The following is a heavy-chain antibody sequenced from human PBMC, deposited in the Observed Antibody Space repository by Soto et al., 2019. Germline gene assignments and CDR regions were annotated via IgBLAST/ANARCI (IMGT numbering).Heavy chain of an antibody. Sequence: SEPLSLTCTVSGGSVSSGSYYWSWIRQPPGKGLEWIEYIYYSGSTNYNPSLKSRVTISVDTSKNQFSLKLSSVTAADTAVYYCARNYYYYYGMDVWGQGATVTGSS. CDR1: GGSVSSGSYY. CDR3: ARNYYYYYGMDV. CDR2: IYYSGST. V-gene: IGHV4-61*01. J-gene: IGHJ6*02.